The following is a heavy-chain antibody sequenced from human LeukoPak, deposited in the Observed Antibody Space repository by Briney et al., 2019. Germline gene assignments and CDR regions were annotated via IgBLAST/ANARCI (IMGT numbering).Heavy chain of an antibody. CDR1: GFTFSSYA. V-gene: IGHV3-23*01. CDR2: ISGSGGST. D-gene: IGHD2-2*01. Sequence: GGSLRLSCAASGFTFSSYAMNWVRQAPGKGLEWVSAISGSGGSTYYADSVKGRFTISRDNSKNTLYLQMNSLRAEDTAVYYCAKVLSYGVVVPAAIDYWGQGTLVTVSS. J-gene: IGHJ4*02. CDR3: AKVLSYGVVVPAAIDY.